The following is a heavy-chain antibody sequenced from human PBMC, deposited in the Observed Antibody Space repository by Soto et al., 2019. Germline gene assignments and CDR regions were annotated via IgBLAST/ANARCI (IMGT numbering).Heavy chain of an antibody. D-gene: IGHD3-10*01. J-gene: IGHJ6*02. CDR2: IRSKAYGGTT. V-gene: IGHV3-49*04. CDR3: TRINYYGSGSYAPYYYGMDV. Sequence: LRLSCTASGFTFGDYAMSWVRQAPGKGLEWVGFIRSKAYGGTTEYAASVKGRFTISRDDSKSIAYLQMNSLKTEDTAVYYCTRINYYGSGSYAPYYYGMDVWGQGTTVTVSS. CDR1: GFTFGDYA.